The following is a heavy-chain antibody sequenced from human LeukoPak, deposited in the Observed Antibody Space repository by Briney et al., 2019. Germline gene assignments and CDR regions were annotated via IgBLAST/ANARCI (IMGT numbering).Heavy chain of an antibody. J-gene: IGHJ6*02. CDR2: IKSKTDGGTT. V-gene: IGHV3-15*01. D-gene: IGHD3-3*01. CDR1: GFTFSNAW. CDR3: TTDDFYRGGYYTGYYDMDV. Sequence: GGSLRLSCAASGFTFSNAWMSWVRQAPGKGLEGVGRIKSKTDGGTTDYAAPVKGRFTISRDDSKNTLYLQMNSLKTEDTAVYYCTTDDFYRGGYYTGYYDMDVWGQGTTVTVSS.